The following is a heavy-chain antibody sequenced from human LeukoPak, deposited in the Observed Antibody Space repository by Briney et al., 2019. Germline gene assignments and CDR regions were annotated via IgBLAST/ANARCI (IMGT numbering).Heavy chain of an antibody. Sequence: GGSLRLSCAASGFTLSSYGMNGVGQAQGKGLEWVAVISYDGSNKYYADSVKGRFTISRDNSKNTLYLQMNSLRAEDTAVYYCARGAAGLDYWGQGTLVTVSS. D-gene: IGHD6-13*01. CDR1: GFTLSSYG. J-gene: IGHJ4*02. CDR3: ARGAAGLDY. V-gene: IGHV3-30*03. CDR2: ISYDGSNK.